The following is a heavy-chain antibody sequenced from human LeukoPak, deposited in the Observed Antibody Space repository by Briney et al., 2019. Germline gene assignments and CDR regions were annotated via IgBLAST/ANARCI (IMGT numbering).Heavy chain of an antibody. CDR3: AGGLYDSSGYYQYYFEY. D-gene: IGHD3-22*01. CDR2: FYSSGST. V-gene: IGHV3-53*01. Sequence: GGSLRLSCAASGYTVSSNYMSWVRQAPGKGLEWVSIFYSSGSTYYADSVKGRFTISRDNSKNTLYLQMKSLRAEDTAVYYCAGGLYDSSGYYQYYFEYWGQGTLVTVSS. J-gene: IGHJ4*02. CDR1: GYTVSSNY.